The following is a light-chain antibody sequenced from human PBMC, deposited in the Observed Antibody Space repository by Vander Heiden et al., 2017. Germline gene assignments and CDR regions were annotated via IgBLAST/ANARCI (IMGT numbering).Light chain of an antibody. CDR3: QQYGSSPL. V-gene: IGKV3-20*01. CDR2: GAS. J-gene: IGKJ5*01. Sequence: EIVVTQSPGTLSLSPGERATLSCRASQSVSSSYLAWYQQKPGQAPRLLIYGASSRATGIPDRFSGSGSGTDFTLTISRLEPEDFAVYYCQQYGSSPLFGQGTRLEIK. CDR1: QSVSSSY.